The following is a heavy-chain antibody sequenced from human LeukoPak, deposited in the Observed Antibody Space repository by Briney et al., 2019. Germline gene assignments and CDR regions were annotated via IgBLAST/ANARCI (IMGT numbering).Heavy chain of an antibody. CDR3: AIGLGPYYYYGMDV. Sequence: SETLSLTCTVSGGSISSYYWSWIRQPPGKGLEWIGYIYYSGSTNYNPSLKSRVTISADTSKNQFSLKLSSVTAADTAVYYCAIGLGPYYYYGMDVWGQGTTVTVSS. CDR2: IYYSGST. CDR1: GGSISSYY. J-gene: IGHJ6*02. D-gene: IGHD3/OR15-3a*01. V-gene: IGHV4-59*01.